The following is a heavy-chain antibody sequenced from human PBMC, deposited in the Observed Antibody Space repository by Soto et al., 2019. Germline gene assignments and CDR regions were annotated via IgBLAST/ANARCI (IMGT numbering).Heavy chain of an antibody. CDR3: ARVGAVAGTADY. CDR2: INPDAGAT. J-gene: IGHJ4*02. CDR1: AYSFTTYH. V-gene: IGHV1-46*01. Sequence: GASVEVSCKASAYSFTTYHIHWVRQAPGQGLEWMGLINPDAGATNYAQRFQGRLRLTRDTSTSTVYMELRSLRFDDTAVYYCARVGAVAGTADYWGQGTLVTVSS. D-gene: IGHD6-19*01.